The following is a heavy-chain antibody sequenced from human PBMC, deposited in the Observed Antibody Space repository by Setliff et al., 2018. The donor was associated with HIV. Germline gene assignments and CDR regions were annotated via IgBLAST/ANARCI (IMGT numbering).Heavy chain of an antibody. J-gene: IGHJ6*02. CDR3: ARGGYYDSSGYFPLSNYYYGMDV. CDR1: GYTFTSYD. Sequence: ASVKVSCKASGYTFTSYDINWVRQATGQGLEWMGWMNPNSGNTGYAHKFQGRLTMTRNTSISTAYMELSSLRSEDTAVYYCARGGYYDSSGYFPLSNYYYGMDVWGQGTMVTVSS. D-gene: IGHD3-22*01. CDR2: MNPNSGNT. V-gene: IGHV1-8*02.